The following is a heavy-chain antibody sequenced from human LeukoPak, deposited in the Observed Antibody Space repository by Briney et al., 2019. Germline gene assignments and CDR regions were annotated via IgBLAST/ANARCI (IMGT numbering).Heavy chain of an antibody. D-gene: IGHD1-26*01. CDR2: IYYSGST. CDR3: ARSKYSGSYYYFDY. V-gene: IGHV4-39*07. Sequence: SETLSLTCTVSGGSISSSSYYWGWIRQPPGKGLEWIGSIYYSGSTNYNPSLKSRVTISVDTSKNQFSLKLSSVTAADTAVYYCARSKYSGSYYYFDYWGQGTLVTVSS. J-gene: IGHJ4*02. CDR1: GGSISSSSYY.